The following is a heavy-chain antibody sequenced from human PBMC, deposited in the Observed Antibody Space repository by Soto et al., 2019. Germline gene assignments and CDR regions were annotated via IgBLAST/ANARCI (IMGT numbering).Heavy chain of an antibody. CDR2: IDPSDSYT. J-gene: IGHJ5*02. Sequence: GESLKISCKCSGYSFTIYWISWVRQMPGKGLEWMGRIDPSDSYTNYSPSFQGHVTISADKSISTAYLQWSSLKASDTAMYYCARLNGDTIFGLVIQGDWFDPWGQGTLVTVSS. CDR3: ARLNGDTIFGLVIQGDWFDP. CDR1: GYSFTIYW. D-gene: IGHD3-3*01. V-gene: IGHV5-10-1*01.